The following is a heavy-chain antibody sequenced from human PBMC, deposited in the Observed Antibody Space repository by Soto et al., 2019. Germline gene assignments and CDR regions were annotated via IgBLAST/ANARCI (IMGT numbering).Heavy chain of an antibody. D-gene: IGHD7-27*01. CDR3: ARDPKTSGGQHWAFNYFDS. Sequence: GGSLRLSCAASGFSFSISPMHWVRLAPGKGPEWVALISYDGTNKFYADSVKGRFTISRDSSKSTLYLQVDSLRPEDAAVYYCARDPKTSGGQHWAFNYFDSWGQGTLVTVFS. CDR1: GFSFSISP. J-gene: IGHJ4*02. CDR2: ISYDGTNK. V-gene: IGHV3-30-3*01.